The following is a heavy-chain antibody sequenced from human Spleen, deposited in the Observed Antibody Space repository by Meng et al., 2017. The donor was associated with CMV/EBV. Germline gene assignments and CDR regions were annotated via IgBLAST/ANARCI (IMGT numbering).Heavy chain of an antibody. J-gene: IGHJ1*01. V-gene: IGHV3-23*03. CDR1: GFTFKNSA. CDR3: AKDLGRWAWEPAGIQH. D-gene: IGHD1-26*01. Sequence: GESLKISCAASGFTFKNSAMSWVRQAPGKGLEWVSVFYSGGTTTYYADSVKGRFTISRDNYKNTLYLQMNSLRVEDTAIYYCAKDLGRWAWEPAGIQHWGQGTLVTVSS. CDR2: FYSGGTTT.